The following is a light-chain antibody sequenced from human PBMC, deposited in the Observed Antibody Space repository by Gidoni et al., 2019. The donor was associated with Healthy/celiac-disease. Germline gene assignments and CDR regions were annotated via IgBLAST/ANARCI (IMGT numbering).Light chain of an antibody. CDR2: GKT. V-gene: IGLV3-19*01. CDR3: NSRDSSGNHVV. Sequence: SSELTQDPAVSVALGQTVRITCQGDSLRSYYASWYQQTPGQAPVLVIYGKTNRPSGIPDRFSGSSSGNTASLTITGAQAEDEADYYCNSRDSSGNHVVFGGGTKLTVL. J-gene: IGLJ2*01. CDR1: SLRSYY.